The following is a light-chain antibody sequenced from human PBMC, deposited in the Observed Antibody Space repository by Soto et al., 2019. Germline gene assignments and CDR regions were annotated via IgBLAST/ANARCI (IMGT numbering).Light chain of an antibody. CDR3: QQYNSYPRT. Sequence: DIQMTQSPSTLSASVGDRVTITCRASQSISSWLAWYQQKPGKAPKLLIYDASSLESGVPSRFSGSGSGTDSTLTISSLQPDDFATYYCQQYNSYPRTFGQGTKVEIK. V-gene: IGKV1-5*01. CDR2: DAS. CDR1: QSISSW. J-gene: IGKJ1*01.